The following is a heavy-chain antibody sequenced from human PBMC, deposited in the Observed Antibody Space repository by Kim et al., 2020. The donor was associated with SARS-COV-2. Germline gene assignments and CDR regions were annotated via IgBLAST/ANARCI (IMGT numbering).Heavy chain of an antibody. CDR3: GSHYGDYEYYFDY. V-gene: IGHV4-61*07. J-gene: IGHJ4*02. Sequence: NYNPSLKSRVTISVDTTKNQFSQKLSSVPAADTAVYYCGSHYGDYEYYFDYWGQGTLVTVSS. D-gene: IGHD4-17*01.